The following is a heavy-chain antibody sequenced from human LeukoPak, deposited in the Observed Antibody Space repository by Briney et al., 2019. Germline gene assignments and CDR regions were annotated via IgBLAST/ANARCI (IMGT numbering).Heavy chain of an antibody. D-gene: IGHD2-21*01. V-gene: IGHV3-23*01. Sequence: GGSLRLSCAASEFTFSSYAISWVRQAPGKGLERVSTISGSGGSTYYADSVKGRFTISRDNSKNTLYLQMNSLRAEDTAVYYCARTRGGLWTGAFDIWGKGTMVTVSS. J-gene: IGHJ3*02. CDR2: ISGSGGST. CDR3: ARTRGGLWTGAFDI. CDR1: EFTFSSYA.